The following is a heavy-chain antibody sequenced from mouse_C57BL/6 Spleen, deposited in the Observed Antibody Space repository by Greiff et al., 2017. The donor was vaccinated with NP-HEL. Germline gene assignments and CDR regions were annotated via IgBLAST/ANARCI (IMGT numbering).Heavy chain of an antibody. Sequence: EVMLVESGGDLVKPGGSLKLSCAASGFTFSSYGMSWVRQTPDKRLEWVATISSGGSYTYYPDSVKGRFTISRDNAKNTLYLQISSLKSEDTAMYYCARQGPYYYGSSPDYYAMDYWGQGTSVTVSS. D-gene: IGHD1-1*01. CDR3: ARQGPYYYGSSPDYYAMDY. CDR1: GFTFSSYG. V-gene: IGHV5-6*01. CDR2: ISSGGSYT. J-gene: IGHJ4*01.